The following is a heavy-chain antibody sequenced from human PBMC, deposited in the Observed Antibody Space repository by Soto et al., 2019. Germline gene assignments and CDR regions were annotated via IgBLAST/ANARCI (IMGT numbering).Heavy chain of an antibody. CDR1: GGTFSSYA. CDR3: ARWGCSSTSCYTSRYNWFDP. V-gene: IGHV1-69*13. CDR2: IIPIFGTA. Sequence: GASVKVSCKASGGTFSSYAISWVRQAPGQGLEWMGGIIPIFGTANYAQKFQGRVTITADESTSTAYMELSSLRSEDTAVYYCARWGCSSTSCYTSRYNWFDPWGQGTLVTVSS. J-gene: IGHJ5*02. D-gene: IGHD2-2*02.